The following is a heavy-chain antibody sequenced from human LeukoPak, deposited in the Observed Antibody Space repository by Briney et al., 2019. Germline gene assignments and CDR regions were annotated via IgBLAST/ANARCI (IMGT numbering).Heavy chain of an antibody. D-gene: IGHD3-10*01. J-gene: IGHJ4*02. CDR1: GGSNSSSNW. V-gene: IGHV4-4*02. CDR2: IYHSGST. CDR3: ARHGVGRGGDFDY. Sequence: PSETLSLTCAVSGGSNSSSNWWSWVRQPPGKGLEWIGEIYHSGSTNYNPSLKSRVTISVDKSKNQFSLKLSSVTAADTAVYYCARHGVGRGGDFDYWGQGTLVTVSS.